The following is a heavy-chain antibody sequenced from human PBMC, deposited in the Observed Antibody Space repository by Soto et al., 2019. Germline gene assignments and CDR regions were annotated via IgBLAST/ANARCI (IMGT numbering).Heavy chain of an antibody. J-gene: IGHJ4*02. D-gene: IGHD3-3*01. CDR1: GYTFTSYG. CDR2: ISAYNGNT. V-gene: IGHV1-18*04. Sequence: ASVKVSCKASGYTFTSYGISWVRQAPGQGLEWMGWISAYNGNTNYAQKLQGRVTMTTDTSTSTAYMELRSLRSDDTAVYYCARVGLDFWSGYSFDYWGQGTLVTVSS. CDR3: ARVGLDFWSGYSFDY.